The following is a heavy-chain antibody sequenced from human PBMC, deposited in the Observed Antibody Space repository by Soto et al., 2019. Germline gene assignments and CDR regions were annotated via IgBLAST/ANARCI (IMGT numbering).Heavy chain of an antibody. V-gene: IGHV3-30-3*01. CDR3: ARDLRWLQVYGMDV. J-gene: IGHJ6*02. CDR1: GFTFSSYA. Sequence: VGSLRLSCAASGFTFSSYAMHWVRQAPGKGLEWVAVISYDGSNKYYADSVKGRFTISRDNSKNTLYLQMNSLRAEDTAVYYCARDLRWLQVYGMDVWGQGTTVTVSS. D-gene: IGHD5-12*01. CDR2: ISYDGSNK.